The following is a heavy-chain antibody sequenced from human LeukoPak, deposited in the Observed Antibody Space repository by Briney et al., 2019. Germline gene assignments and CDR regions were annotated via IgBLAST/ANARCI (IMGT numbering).Heavy chain of an antibody. CDR1: GYTFTDYY. J-gene: IGHJ4*02. CDR3: ARGGSYLFDY. V-gene: IGHV1-2*02. CDR2: INPNSGGT. Sequence: APVKVSFKASGYTFTDYYMHWVRQAPGQGLEWMGWINPNSGGTNYAQKFQGRVTMTRDTSINTAYMELSRLRSDDTAVYYCARGGSYLFDYWGQGTLVTVSS. D-gene: IGHD1-26*01.